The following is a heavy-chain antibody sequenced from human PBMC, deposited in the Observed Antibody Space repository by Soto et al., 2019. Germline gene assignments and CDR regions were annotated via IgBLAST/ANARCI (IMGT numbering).Heavy chain of an antibody. CDR1: GDRFTSYW. Sequence: GESRKVSCKGSGDRFTSYWVGWVRQMPGKGLEWMGIIYPGDSDTRYSPSFQGQVTISADKSISTAYLQWSSLKASDTAMYYCARLGIAAAGTRLYHSYATDVPGPGLTLTLS. D-gene: IGHD6-13*01. CDR3: ARLGIAAAGTRLYHSYATDV. V-gene: IGHV5-51*01. J-gene: IGHJ6*02. CDR2: IYPGDSDT.